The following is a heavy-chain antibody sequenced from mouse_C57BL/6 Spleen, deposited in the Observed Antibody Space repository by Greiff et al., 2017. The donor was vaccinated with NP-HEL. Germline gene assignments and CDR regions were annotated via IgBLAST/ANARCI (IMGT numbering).Heavy chain of an antibody. J-gene: IGHJ1*03. V-gene: IGHV1-74*01. Sequence: QVQLQQPGAELVKPGASVKVSCKASGYTFTSYWMHWVKQRPGQGLEWIGRIHPSDSDTNYNQKFKGKATLTVDKSSSTAYMQLSSLTSEDSAVYSYEQVVYITAIVATRTMDVWGKGTTVTVSS. CDR2: IHPSDSDT. CDR1: GYTFTSYW. CDR3: EQVVYITAIVATRTMDV. D-gene: IGHD1-1*01.